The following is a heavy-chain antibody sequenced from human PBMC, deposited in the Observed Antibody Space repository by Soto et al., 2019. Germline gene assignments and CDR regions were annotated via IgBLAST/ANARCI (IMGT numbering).Heavy chain of an antibody. J-gene: IGHJ4*02. CDR2: INPNSGGT. CDR3: ARSHCSSISCYVGSWDY. V-gene: IGHV1-2*04. CDR1: GYTFTGYD. D-gene: IGHD2-2*01. Sequence: QVQLVQSGAEVKKPGASVKVSCKASGYTFTGYDMHWVRQAPGQGLEWMGWINPNSGGTNYAQKFQGWVTMTRXXSXSXXYMELSRLRSDDTAVYYCARSHCSSISCYVGSWDYWGQGTLVTVSS.